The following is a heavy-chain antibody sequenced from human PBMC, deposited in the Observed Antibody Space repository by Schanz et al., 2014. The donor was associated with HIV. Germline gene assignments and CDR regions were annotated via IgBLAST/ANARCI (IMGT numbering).Heavy chain of an antibody. CDR3: AREIDSSSWSFAGYYYGMDV. V-gene: IGHV3-NL1*01. CDR1: GFTFRNYA. CDR2: INSDGSST. Sequence: QVQLVESGGGVVQPGGSLRLSCAASGFTFRNYAMNWVRQAPGKGLVWVSRINSDGSSTTYADYVKGRFTISRDNSKNTLYLQMNSLRVEDTAVYYCAREIDSSSWSFAGYYYGMDVWGRGTTVTVSS. J-gene: IGHJ6*02. D-gene: IGHD6-13*01.